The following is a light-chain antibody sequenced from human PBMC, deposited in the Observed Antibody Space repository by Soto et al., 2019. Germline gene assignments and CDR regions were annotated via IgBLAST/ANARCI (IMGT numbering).Light chain of an antibody. Sequence: QSVLTQPPSASGTPGQTIAISCSGGSSNIGSHTVNWYQQLPGTAPRLLIYSNTQRPSGVPDRFSGSKSGTSASLAISGLQSEYEGDYYCAAWADSLNGVVFGGGTKLTVL. CDR3: AAWADSLNGVV. CDR2: SNT. CDR1: SSNIGSHT. V-gene: IGLV1-44*01. J-gene: IGLJ2*01.